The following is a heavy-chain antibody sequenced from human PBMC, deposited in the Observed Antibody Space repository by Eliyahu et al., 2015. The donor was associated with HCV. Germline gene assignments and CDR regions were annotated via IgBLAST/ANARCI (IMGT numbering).Heavy chain of an antibody. CDR3: ARARRVATEVGHYYYMDV. D-gene: IGHD5-12*01. Sequence: QVQLVESGGGLVKPGGSRRXXCAAXGFAFRXQYXTWIRQAPGKGLEWISYISSSGSDTRYGDSVKGRFTVSRDNAKRSQYLQMNSLRVDDTAIYYCARARRVATEVGHYYYMDVWGKGTTVTVS. CDR2: ISSSGSDT. J-gene: IGHJ6*03. CDR1: GFAFRXQY. V-gene: IGHV3-11*05.